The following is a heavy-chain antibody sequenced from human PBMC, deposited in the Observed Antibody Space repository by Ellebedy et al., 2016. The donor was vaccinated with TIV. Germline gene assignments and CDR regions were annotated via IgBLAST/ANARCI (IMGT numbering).Heavy chain of an antibody. V-gene: IGHV5-51*01. CDR2: IYPGDSDT. J-gene: IGHJ4*02. CDR3: ARPFGLGGIAAAVGY. D-gene: IGHD6-13*01. CDR1: GYSFTSYW. Sequence: GESLKISXKGSGYSFTSYWIGWVRQMPGKGLEWMGIIYPGDSDTRYSPSFQGQVTISADKSISTAYLQWSSLKASDTAMYYCARPFGLGGIAAAVGYWGQGTLVTVSS.